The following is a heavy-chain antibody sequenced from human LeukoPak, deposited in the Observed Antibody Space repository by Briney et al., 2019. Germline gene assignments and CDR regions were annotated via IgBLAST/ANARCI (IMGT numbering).Heavy chain of an antibody. CDR2: ISSSSSTI. D-gene: IGHD5-24*01. J-gene: IGHJ4*02. V-gene: IGHV3-48*04. CDR3: ARDGPWLQLALYYFDY. Sequence: GGSLRLSCAASGFTFSSCSMNWVRQAPGKGLEWVSYISSSSSTIYYADSVKGRFTISRDNAKNSLYLQMNSLRAEDTAVYYCARDGPWLQLALYYFDYWGQGTLVTVSS. CDR1: GFTFSSCS.